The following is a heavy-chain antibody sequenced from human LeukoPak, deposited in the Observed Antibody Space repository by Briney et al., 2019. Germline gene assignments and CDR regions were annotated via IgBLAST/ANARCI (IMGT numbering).Heavy chain of an antibody. V-gene: IGHV1-69*04. CDR3: ASRYCSGGSCYPTGFDY. CDR1: GGTFSSYA. Sequence: SVKVSFKASGGTFSSYAISWVRQAPGQGLEWMGRIIPILGIANYAQKFQGRVTITADKSTSTAYMELSSLRSEDTAVYYCASRYCSGGSCYPTGFDYWGQGTLVTVSS. D-gene: IGHD2-15*01. J-gene: IGHJ4*02. CDR2: IIPILGIA.